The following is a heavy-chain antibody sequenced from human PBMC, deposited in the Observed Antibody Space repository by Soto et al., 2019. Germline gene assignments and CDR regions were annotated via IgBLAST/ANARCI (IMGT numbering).Heavy chain of an antibody. D-gene: IGHD2-2*01. Sequence: QVQLVQSGAEVKKPGASVKVSCKASGYTFTSYGISWVRQAPGQGLEWMGWISAYNGNTNYAQKLQGRVTMTTDTSTSTAYMELRSLRSDDTAVYYCARDPPFYCSSTSCGQRRFDPWGQGTLVTVSS. CDR1: GYTFTSYG. J-gene: IGHJ5*02. CDR3: ARDPPFYCSSTSCGQRRFDP. CDR2: ISAYNGNT. V-gene: IGHV1-18*01.